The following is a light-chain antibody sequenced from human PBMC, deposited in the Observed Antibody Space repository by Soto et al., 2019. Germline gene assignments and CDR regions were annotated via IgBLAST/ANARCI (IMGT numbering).Light chain of an antibody. CDR3: AVWDDNLRGL. Sequence: QSVLTQPPSASGSPGQSVTISCTGTSSDVGGYNYVSWYQQHPGKAPKLMIYANDQRPSGISDRFSGSKSSTSASLAISGLQSEDEADYYCAVWDDNLRGLFGGGTKLTVL. J-gene: IGLJ2*01. CDR2: AND. V-gene: IGLV2-8*01. CDR1: SSDVGGYNY.